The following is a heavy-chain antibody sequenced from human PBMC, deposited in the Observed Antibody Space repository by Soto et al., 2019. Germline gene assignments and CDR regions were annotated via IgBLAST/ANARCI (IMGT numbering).Heavy chain of an antibody. J-gene: IGHJ4*02. V-gene: IGHV3-30*18. CDR2: ISYDGTNK. D-gene: IGHD6-19*01. Sequence: QVQLVESGGGVVQPGRSLRLSCAASGFTFSNYGMHWVRQAPGKGLEWVAVISYDGTNKHYADSVKGRFTISRDNSKNTVYLQMDSLRIDDAALYYCAKDDLDLKGASRTTVTGPVGDYWGQGALVTVSS. CDR3: AKDDLDLKGASRTTVTGPVGDY. CDR1: GFTFSNYG.